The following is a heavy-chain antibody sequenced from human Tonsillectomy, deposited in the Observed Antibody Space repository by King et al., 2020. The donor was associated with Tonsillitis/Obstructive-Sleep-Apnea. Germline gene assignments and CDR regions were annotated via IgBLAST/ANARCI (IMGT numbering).Heavy chain of an antibody. V-gene: IGHV2-70*11. D-gene: IGHD3-22*01. CDR3: ARSQYDYDGGGYYLDAFDI. J-gene: IGHJ3*02. CDR1: GFSLSTIEMS. CDR2: IDWDDDK. Sequence: TLKESGPALVRPTQTLTLTCTFSGFSLSTIEMSVNWIRQPPGKALEWLARIDWDDDKYYSTSLKTRLTISKDTSKNQVVLTMTNMDPVDTAKYYCARSQYDYDGGGYYLDAFDIWGQGKMVALSS.